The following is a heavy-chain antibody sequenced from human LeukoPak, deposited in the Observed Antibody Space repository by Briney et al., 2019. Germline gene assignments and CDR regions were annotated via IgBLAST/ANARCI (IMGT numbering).Heavy chain of an antibody. J-gene: IGHJ3*02. CDR1: GGSISSGGYY. CDR3: ARGGLSIAARNAFDI. Sequence: PSETLSLTCTVSGGSISSGGYYWSWIRQPPGKGLEWIGYIYHSGSTYYNPSLKSRVTISVDRSKNQFSLKLSSVTAADTAVYYCARGGLSIAARNAFDIWGQGTMVTVSS. CDR2: IYHSGST. V-gene: IGHV4-30-2*01. D-gene: IGHD6-6*01.